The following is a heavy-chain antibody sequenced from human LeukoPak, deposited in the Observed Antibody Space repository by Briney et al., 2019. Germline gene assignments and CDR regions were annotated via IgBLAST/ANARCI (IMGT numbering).Heavy chain of an antibody. J-gene: IGHJ4*02. CDR2: INPNSGGT. CDR3: ARYSNSSPLDY. V-gene: IGHV1-2*02. Sequence: ASVTVSCKASGYTFTDYYMHWVRQAPGQGLGWMGWINPNSGGTNYAQMFQGRVTMTRDTSINTAYMELSSLSSDDTAIYYCARYSNSSPLDYWGQGTQVTVSS. CDR1: GYTFTDYY. D-gene: IGHD6-6*01.